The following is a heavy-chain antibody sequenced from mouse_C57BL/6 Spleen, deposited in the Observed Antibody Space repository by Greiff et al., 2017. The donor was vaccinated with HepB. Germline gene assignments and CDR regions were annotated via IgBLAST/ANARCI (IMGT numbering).Heavy chain of an antibody. CDR2: ISYDGSN. CDR3: AREEDDYGMDY. CDR1: GYSITSGYY. V-gene: IGHV3-6*01. J-gene: IGHJ4*01. D-gene: IGHD2-4*01. Sequence: EVKLQESGPGLVKPSQSLSLTCSVPGYSITSGYYWNWIRQFPGNKLEWMGYISYDGSNNYNPSLKNRISITRDTSKNQFFLKLNSVTTEDTATYYCAREEDDYGMDYWGQGTSVTVSS.